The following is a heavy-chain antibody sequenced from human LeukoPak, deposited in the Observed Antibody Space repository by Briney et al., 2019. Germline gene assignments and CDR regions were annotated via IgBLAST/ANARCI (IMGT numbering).Heavy chain of an antibody. CDR3: ARVRYYYDSSGYLNWFDP. Sequence: ASVKISCKASGGTFGSYTISWVRQAPGQGLEWMGWISAYNGNTNYAQKLQGRVTMTTDTSTSTAYMELRSLRSDDTAVYYCARVRYYYDSSGYLNWFDPWGQGTLVTVSS. D-gene: IGHD3-22*01. CDR1: GGTFGSYT. V-gene: IGHV1-18*01. J-gene: IGHJ5*02. CDR2: ISAYNGNT.